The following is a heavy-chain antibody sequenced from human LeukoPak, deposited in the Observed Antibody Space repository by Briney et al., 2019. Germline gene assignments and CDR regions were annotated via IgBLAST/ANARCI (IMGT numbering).Heavy chain of an antibody. CDR3: ARHRSGGSQDDAFDI. D-gene: IGHD2-15*01. J-gene: IGHJ3*02. V-gene: IGHV3-7*01. CDR2: IKEDGSEK. Sequence: GGSLRLSCVASGFTFSTYGMSWVRQAPGKGLEWVADIKEDGSEKYYVDSVKGRFTISRQNAKSSLFLQMNSLRAEDTAVYYCARHRSGGSQDDAFDIWGQGTMVTVSS. CDR1: GFTFSTYG.